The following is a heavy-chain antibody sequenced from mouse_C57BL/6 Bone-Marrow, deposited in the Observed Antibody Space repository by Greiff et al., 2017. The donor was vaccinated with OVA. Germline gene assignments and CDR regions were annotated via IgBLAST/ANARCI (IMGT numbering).Heavy chain of an antibody. V-gene: IGHV5-6*01. Sequence: EVMLVESGGDLVKPGGSLKLSCAASGFTFSSYGMSWVRQTPDKRLEWVATISSGGSYTYYPDSVKGRFTISRDNAKNTLYLQMSSLKSEDTAMYYCARPAQASYYYAMDYWGQGTSVTVSS. J-gene: IGHJ4*01. CDR1: GFTFSSYG. D-gene: IGHD3-2*02. CDR3: ARPAQASYYYAMDY. CDR2: ISSGGSYT.